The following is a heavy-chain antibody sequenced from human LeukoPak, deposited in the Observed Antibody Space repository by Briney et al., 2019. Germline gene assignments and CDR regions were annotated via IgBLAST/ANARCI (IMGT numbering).Heavy chain of an antibody. CDR1: GFTFSSYS. CDR3: AREYDSTSWGTVDY. D-gene: IGHD6-13*01. Sequence: NSGGSLRLSCAASGFTFSSYSMNWVRQAPGKGLEWVSSISSSGSYIYYADSVKGRFTISRDNAKNSLYLQMNSLRAEDTAVYYCAREYDSTSWGTVDYWGQGTLVTVSS. J-gene: IGHJ4*02. V-gene: IGHV3-21*01. CDR2: ISSSGSYI.